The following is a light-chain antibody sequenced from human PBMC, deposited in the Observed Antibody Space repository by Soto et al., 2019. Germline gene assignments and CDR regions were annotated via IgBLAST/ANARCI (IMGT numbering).Light chain of an antibody. J-gene: IGLJ2*01. V-gene: IGLV2-8*01. CDR3: SSYAGSNNVI. CDR2: ELT. CDR1: SSDIGGYDY. Sequence: QSVLTQPPSASGSPGQSVTISCTGTSSDIGGYDYVSWFHHHPGRAPKLMIYELTKRPSGVPDRFSGSRSGNTASLTVSGLQAEDEADYYCSSYAGSNNVIFGGGTKVTVL.